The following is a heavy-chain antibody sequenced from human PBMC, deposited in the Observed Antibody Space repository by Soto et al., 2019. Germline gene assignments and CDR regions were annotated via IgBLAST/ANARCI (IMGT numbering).Heavy chain of an antibody. V-gene: IGHV3-23*01. J-gene: IGHJ1*01. CDR3: AKDPPHNCGGDCYWVAEYFQH. D-gene: IGHD2-21*01. CDR2: ISGSGGST. Sequence: GGSLRLSCAASGFTFSSYAMSWVRQAPGKGLEWVSAISGSGGSTYYADSVKGRFTISRDNSKNTLYLQMNSLRAEDTAVYYCAKDPPHNCGGDCYWVAEYFQHWGQGTLVTVSS. CDR1: GFTFSSYA.